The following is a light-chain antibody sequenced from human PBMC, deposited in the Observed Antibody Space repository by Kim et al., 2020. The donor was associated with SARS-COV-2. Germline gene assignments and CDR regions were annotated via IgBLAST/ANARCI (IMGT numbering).Light chain of an antibody. CDR3: SSYTTSTSVV. V-gene: IGLV2-14*03. Sequence: GQSIPIPCTGTSSDVGSYNYVSWYQQHPGKAPKVMIYDVSNRPSGVSDRFSGSKSGNTASLTISGLQAEDEADYFCSSYTTSTSVVFGGGTQLTVL. CDR2: DVS. CDR1: SSDVGSYNY. J-gene: IGLJ2*01.